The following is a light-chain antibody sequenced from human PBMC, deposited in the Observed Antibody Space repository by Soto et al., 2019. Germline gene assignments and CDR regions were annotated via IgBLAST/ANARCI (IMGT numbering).Light chain of an antibody. J-gene: IGKJ3*01. CDR2: KAS. V-gene: IGKV1-5*03. Sequence: DIQMTQSPSTLSASVGDRVTITCRASQSISSWLAWYQQKPGKAPKLLIYKASSLESGVPSRFSGSGSGTEFALTICSLPPDDFTSYYCQQSFTFGPGTKVDI. CDR1: QSISSW. CDR3: QQSFT.